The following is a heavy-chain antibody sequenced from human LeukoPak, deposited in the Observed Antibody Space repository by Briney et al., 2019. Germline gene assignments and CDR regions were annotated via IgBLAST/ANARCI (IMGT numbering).Heavy chain of an antibody. V-gene: IGHV4-59*08. CDR1: AGSMDTYC. Sequence: SETLSLTCAVSAGSMDTYCWTWIRQPPGRLLQWIGNVYYNGNTKYNPSLKSRVTISVDTSKTQFSLRLSSVTAADTALYYCARVVVGATNFYYGMDVWGQGTTVTVSS. CDR2: VYYNGNT. CDR3: ARVVVGATNFYYGMDV. J-gene: IGHJ6*02. D-gene: IGHD1-26*01.